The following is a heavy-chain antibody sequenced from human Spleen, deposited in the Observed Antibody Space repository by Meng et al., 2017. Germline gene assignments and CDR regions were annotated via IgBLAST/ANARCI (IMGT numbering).Heavy chain of an antibody. CDR1: GFTFSSYA. J-gene: IGHJ4*02. D-gene: IGHD3-16*01. CDR3: ARSPGLGFIPDYYFEY. Sequence: GESLKISCAASGFTFSSYAMHWVRQAPGKGLEWVAVISSDGSNKYYADSVKGRFTISRDNAMNSLYLQMNSLRAEDTAVYYCARSPGLGFIPDYYFEYWGQGTLVTVSS. CDR2: ISSDGSNK. V-gene: IGHV3-30*04.